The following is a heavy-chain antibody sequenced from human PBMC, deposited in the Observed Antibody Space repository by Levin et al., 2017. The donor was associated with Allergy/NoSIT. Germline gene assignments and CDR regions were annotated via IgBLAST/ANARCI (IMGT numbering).Heavy chain of an antibody. J-gene: IGHJ3*02. CDR2: VLYSGST. CDR1: SGSISTYY. CDR3: ARGRGYSYGYDGFDI. Sequence: ESLKISCTVSSGSISTYYWSWIRQPPGKGLEWIGYVLYSGSTNYNPSLKSRVTISVDISKNQLSLKLRSVSAADTAVYYCARGRGYSYGYDGFDIWGQGTLVTVSS. D-gene: IGHD5-18*01. V-gene: IGHV4-59*01.